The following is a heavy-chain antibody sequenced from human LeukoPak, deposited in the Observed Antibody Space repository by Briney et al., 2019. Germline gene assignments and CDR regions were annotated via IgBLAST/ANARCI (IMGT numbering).Heavy chain of an antibody. D-gene: IGHD3-9*01. Sequence: GGSLRLSCAPPGVTLCTYALSSVPQAPGKGLEWVSAITGSGGSTYYADSVKGQFTISRDNSKNTLYLQMNSLRADDTAVYYCARRFGWFLSVFFNDYMFFCCKGTAVTVSS. CDR2: ITGSGGST. J-gene: IGHJ6*03. V-gene: IGHV3-23*01. CDR1: GVTLCTYA. CDR3: ARRFGWFLSVFFNDYMFF.